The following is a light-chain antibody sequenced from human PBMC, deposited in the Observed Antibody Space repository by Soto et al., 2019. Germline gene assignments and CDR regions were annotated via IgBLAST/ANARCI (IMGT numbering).Light chain of an antibody. Sequence: ALTQSAATLSLSPGERANLXCRASQSVSSNLAWYQQKAGTAPRLLIYDTSNRATGVQARLSGSGSGKDFTLNISSLDPEDCAIYYCKQRQYWPPITFGQGTRLEIK. CDR1: QSVSSN. V-gene: IGKV3-11*01. CDR2: DTS. CDR3: KQRQYWPPIT. J-gene: IGKJ5*01.